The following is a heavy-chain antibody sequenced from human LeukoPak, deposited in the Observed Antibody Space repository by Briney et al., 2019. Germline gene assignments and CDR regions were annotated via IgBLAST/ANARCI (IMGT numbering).Heavy chain of an antibody. CDR2: IQSETDGGTT. J-gene: IGHJ4*02. Sequence: GGSLRLSCAASGLTFSRFAMSWVRQAPGKGLEWIGRIQSETDGGTTDYAAPVKGRFTISRDDSKNMLYLQMNSLKNEDTAVYYCTTSPQWLENWGQGTLVTVSP. CDR3: TTSPQWLEN. D-gene: IGHD6-19*01. V-gene: IGHV3-15*01. CDR1: GLTFSRFA.